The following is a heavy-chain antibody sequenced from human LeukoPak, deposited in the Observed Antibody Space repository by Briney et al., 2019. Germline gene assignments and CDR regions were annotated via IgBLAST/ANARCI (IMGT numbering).Heavy chain of an antibody. CDR3: ASGRDGYNLS. CDR2: IYHSGST. Sequence: PSETLSLTCAVSGYSISSGYYWGWIRQPPGKGLEWIGSIYHSGSTYYNPSLKSRVTISVDTSKNQFSLKLSSVTAADTAVYYCASGRDGYNLSWGQEILVTVSP. CDR1: GYSISSGYY. V-gene: IGHV4-38-2*01. D-gene: IGHD5-24*01. J-gene: IGHJ5*02.